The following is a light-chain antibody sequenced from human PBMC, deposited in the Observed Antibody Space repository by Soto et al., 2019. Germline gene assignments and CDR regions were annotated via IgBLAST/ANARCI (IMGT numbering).Light chain of an antibody. Sequence: DNQMTQYTSTLSAYVGDRVTITCRASRSVDLCLAWYQQKPGKAPKLLIYDASSLQSGVPSRFSGSGSGTEFTLTISSLQPDDFGTYYCQEYNSYTGTFGPGT. CDR2: DAS. J-gene: IGKJ1*01. V-gene: IGKV1-5*01. CDR3: QEYNSYTGT. CDR1: RSVDLC.